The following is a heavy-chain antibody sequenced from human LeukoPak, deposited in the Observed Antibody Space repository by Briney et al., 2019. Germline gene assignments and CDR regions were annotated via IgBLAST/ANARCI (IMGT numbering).Heavy chain of an antibody. CDR2: ISSSGSGGNT. CDR1: GVTLSNYA. V-gene: IGHV3-23*01. D-gene: IGHD1-26*01. Sequence: PGGSLRLSCVASGVTLSNYAMSWARQAPGKGLEWVSGISSSGSGGNTYYADSVKGRFTISRDSSRNTLFLHMNTLRAEDTAIYYCAKYRTVGASYWYFDLWGRGTLVTVSS. J-gene: IGHJ2*01. CDR3: AKYRTVGASYWYFDL.